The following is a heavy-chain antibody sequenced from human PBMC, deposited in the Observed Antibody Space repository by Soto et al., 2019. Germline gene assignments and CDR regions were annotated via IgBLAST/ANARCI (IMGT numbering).Heavy chain of an antibody. V-gene: IGHV6-1*01. J-gene: IGHJ6*02. CDR3: AMGTAAARPFRYYGMDV. D-gene: IGHD6-13*01. CDR1: WDSVSSNSAA. CDR2: TYYRSKWYN. Sequence: SQTLSLTFAISWDSVSSNSAACNWIRQSPSRGLEWLGRTYYRSKWYNDYAVSVKSRITINPDTSKNQFSLQLNSVTPEDTAVYYCAMGTAAARPFRYYGMDVWGQGTTVTVSS.